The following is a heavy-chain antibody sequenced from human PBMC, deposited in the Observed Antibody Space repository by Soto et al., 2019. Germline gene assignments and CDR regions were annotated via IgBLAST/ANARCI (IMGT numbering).Heavy chain of an antibody. D-gene: IGHD3-22*01. J-gene: IGHJ4*02. Sequence: EVQLVESGGGLVQPGGSLRLSCAASGFSFSGYAMNWVRQAPGKGLEWVSYIGSRSTTIYYADSVKGRFTISRDNAKNSLYLQVNTLRAEDTAVYYCARSGSGYYYDMDYWGQGTLVTVSS. CDR1: GFSFSGYA. CDR2: IGSRSTTI. CDR3: ARSGSGYYYDMDY. V-gene: IGHV3-48*01.